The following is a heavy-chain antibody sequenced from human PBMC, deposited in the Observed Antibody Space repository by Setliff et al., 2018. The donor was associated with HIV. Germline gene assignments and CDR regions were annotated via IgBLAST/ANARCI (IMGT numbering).Heavy chain of an antibody. J-gene: IGHJ4*02. D-gene: IGHD3-10*01. V-gene: IGHV4-59*08. CDR2: IHSSGST. CDR1: GGSVNDFY. CDR3: ARQAPSGELYYFDY. Sequence: SETLSLTCTVSGGSVNDFYCNWIRQPPGKGPEWIGYIHSSGSTFNNPSLKSRVTISVDTSKNHFSLKLRSVTAADTAVYYCARQAPSGELYYFDYWGQGTLVTVSS.